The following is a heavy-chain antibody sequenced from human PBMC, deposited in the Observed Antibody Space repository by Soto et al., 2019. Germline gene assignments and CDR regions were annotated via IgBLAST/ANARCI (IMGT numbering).Heavy chain of an antibody. CDR2: INPSGGST. CDR3: ARAVAVAADFDY. CDR1: GYTFTSYY. J-gene: IGHJ4*02. V-gene: IGHV1-46*01. Sequence: ASVKVSCKASGYTFTSYYIHWVRQAPGQGLEWVGLINPSGGSTTYAQKFQGRVTITRDTSASTAYMELSSLRSEDTAVYYCARAVAVAADFDYWGQGTLVTISS. D-gene: IGHD6-19*01.